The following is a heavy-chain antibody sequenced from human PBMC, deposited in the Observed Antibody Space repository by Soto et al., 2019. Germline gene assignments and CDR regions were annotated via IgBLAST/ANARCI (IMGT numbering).Heavy chain of an antibody. CDR1: GGTFSSYT. CDR3: AREHQIYGDYGRAWGYFDY. J-gene: IGHJ4*02. V-gene: IGHV1-69*08. CDR2: IIPILGIA. Sequence: QVQLVKSGAEVKKPGSSVKVSCKASGGTFSSYTISWVRQAPGQGLEWMGRIIPILGIANYAQKFQGRVTITADKSTSTAYMEMISLRSESTAVYYSAREHQIYGDYGRAWGYFDYWGQGTLVTVSS. D-gene: IGHD4-17*01.